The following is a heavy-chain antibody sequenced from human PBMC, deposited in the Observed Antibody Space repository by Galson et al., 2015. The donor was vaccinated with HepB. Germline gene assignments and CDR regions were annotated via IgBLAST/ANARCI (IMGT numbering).Heavy chain of an antibody. V-gene: IGHV3-23*01. CDR2: ITDGGDRT. CDR1: GFIFNGFA. D-gene: IGHD2-21*01. J-gene: IGHJ3*01. CDR3: ARESYSLVSPDAFDL. Sequence: SLRLSCAASGFIFNGFAMSWVRQAPGKGLEWVSAITDGGDRTFYADSVKGRFTISRDNAKNSLYLQMNSLRGEDTAVYYCARESYSLVSPDAFDLWGQGTMVTVSS.